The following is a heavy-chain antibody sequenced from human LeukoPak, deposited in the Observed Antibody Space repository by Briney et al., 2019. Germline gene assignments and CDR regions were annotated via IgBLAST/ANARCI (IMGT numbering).Heavy chain of an antibody. V-gene: IGHV3-30*02. CDR3: AKENYYDSSGYYTLDAFDI. CDR2: IWYGGSNK. Sequence: GGSLRLSCAASGFTFSSYGMHWVRQAPGKGLEWVAVIWYGGSNKYYADSVKGRFTISRDNSKNTLYLQMNSLRAEDTAVYYCAKENYYDSSGYYTLDAFDIWGQGTMVTVSS. CDR1: GFTFSSYG. J-gene: IGHJ3*02. D-gene: IGHD3-22*01.